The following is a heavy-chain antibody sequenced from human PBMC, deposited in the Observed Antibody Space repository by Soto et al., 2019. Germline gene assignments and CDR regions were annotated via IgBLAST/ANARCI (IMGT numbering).Heavy chain of an antibody. Sequence: QVQLAESGGGVVQPGRSLRLSCAASGFTFNTYALHWVRHAPGKGLEWVAVISYDGTNKYYAESVEGRFTISRDNSKNTLLLQMNSLRADDTAVYYCAREEGGYSGYDAKWFDPWGQGTLVTVSS. CDR2: ISYDGTNK. CDR3: AREEGGYSGYDAKWFDP. V-gene: IGHV3-30-3*01. J-gene: IGHJ5*02. D-gene: IGHD5-12*01. CDR1: GFTFNTYA.